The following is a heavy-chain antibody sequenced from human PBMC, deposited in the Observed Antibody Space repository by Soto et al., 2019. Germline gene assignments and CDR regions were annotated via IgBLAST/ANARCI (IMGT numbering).Heavy chain of an antibody. Sequence: SETPSLTCTVSGGSISGFYWGWIRQPPGKGLEWIGNIYYTGSANYDPSLKSRVTISLNTSKNQFSLNLSSVTAADTAVYYCAREQQVRGFDPWGQGTQVTVSS. J-gene: IGHJ5*02. CDR2: IYYTGSA. CDR3: AREQQVRGFDP. V-gene: IGHV4-59*01. D-gene: IGHD6-13*01. CDR1: GGSISGFY.